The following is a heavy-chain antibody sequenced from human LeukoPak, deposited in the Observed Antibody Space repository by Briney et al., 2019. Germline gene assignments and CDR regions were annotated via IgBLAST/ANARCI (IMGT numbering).Heavy chain of an antibody. D-gene: IGHD2-2*01. CDR1: GYTFTSYG. J-gene: IGHJ4*02. CDR3: ARDSDIVVVPAAIDY. V-gene: IGHV1-18*01. Sequence: ASVKVSCKASGYTFTSYGIRWVRQAPGQGLEWMGWISAYSGNTNYAQKLQGRVTMTTDTSTSTAYMELRSLRSDDTAVYYCARDSDIVVVPAAIDYWGQGTLVTVSS. CDR2: ISAYSGNT.